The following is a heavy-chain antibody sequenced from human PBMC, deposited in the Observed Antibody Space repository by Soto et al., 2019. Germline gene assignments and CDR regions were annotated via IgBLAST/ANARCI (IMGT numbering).Heavy chain of an antibody. Sequence: QVQLQESGPGLVKPSGTLSLTCAVSGGSISSSNWWSWVRQPPGKWLEWIGEIYHSGSANYNPSLKIRLTISVDKSKNQFSLQLSSVTAADTAVYYCASLIAANANWGQGTLVTVSS. CDR2: IYHSGSA. D-gene: IGHD6-6*01. CDR1: GGSISSSNW. V-gene: IGHV4-4*02. CDR3: ASLIAANAN. J-gene: IGHJ4*02.